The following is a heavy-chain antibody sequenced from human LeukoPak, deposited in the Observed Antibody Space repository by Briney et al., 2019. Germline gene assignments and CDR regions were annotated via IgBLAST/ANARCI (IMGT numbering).Heavy chain of an antibody. CDR3: ASKRSGYYSGFFDY. V-gene: IGHV4-59*08. D-gene: IGHD3-22*01. Sequence: PSETLSLTCTVSAGSISSYYWSWIRQPPGKGLEWIGYIYYSGSTNYNPSLKSRVTISLDTSKNQFSLKLSSLTAADTAVYYCASKRSGYYSGFFDYWGQGTLVTVSS. CDR2: IYYSGST. J-gene: IGHJ4*02. CDR1: AGSISSYY.